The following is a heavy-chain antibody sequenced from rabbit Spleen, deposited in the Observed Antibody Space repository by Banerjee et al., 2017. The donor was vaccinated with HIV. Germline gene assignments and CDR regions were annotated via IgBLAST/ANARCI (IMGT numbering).Heavy chain of an antibody. D-gene: IGHD1-1*01. V-gene: IGHV1S45*01. Sequence: QEQLVESGGGLVQPEGSLTLTCTASGFSFSSSYYMCWVRQASGKGLEWIGCIYSGSSGTTYYASWAKGRFTISKTSSTTVTLQMTGLTAADTATYFCARGYASSNGLPTYYFNLWGPGTLVTVS. CDR3: ARGYASSNGLPTYYFNL. J-gene: IGHJ4*01. CDR2: IYSGSSGTT. CDR1: GFSFSSSYY.